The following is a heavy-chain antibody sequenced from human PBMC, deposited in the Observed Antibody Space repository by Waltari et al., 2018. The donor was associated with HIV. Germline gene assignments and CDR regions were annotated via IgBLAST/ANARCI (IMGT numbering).Heavy chain of an antibody. V-gene: IGHV3-30-3*01. J-gene: IGHJ3*02. CDR3: ARERGGGCRGTSCAHAFDI. CDR2: IASDGSNT. CDR1: GFTFSSYA. Sequence: QAQLVESGGGVVQPGRSLRLSCLASGFTFSSYAMHWVRQSPGKGLEWMAIIASDGSNTDYVDSVKGRFTISRDNSKNTVYLHMDSLRVEDTAVFHCARERGGGCRGTSCAHAFDIWGQGTMVTVSS. D-gene: IGHD2-2*01.